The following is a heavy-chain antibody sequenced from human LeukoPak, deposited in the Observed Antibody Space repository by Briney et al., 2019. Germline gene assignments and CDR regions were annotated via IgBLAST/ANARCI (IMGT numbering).Heavy chain of an antibody. J-gene: IGHJ4*02. V-gene: IGHV1-69-2*01. D-gene: IGHD2-2*01. CDR3: ATLTIVVVPAAIIDY. CDR1: GYTFTDYY. Sequence: ALVKLSCNVSGYTFTDYYMHWVPQAPGKGLEWMGLVDPEDGETIYAEKFQGRVTITADTSTDTAYMELSSLRSEDTAVYYCATLTIVVVPAAIIDYWGQGTLVTVSS. CDR2: VDPEDGET.